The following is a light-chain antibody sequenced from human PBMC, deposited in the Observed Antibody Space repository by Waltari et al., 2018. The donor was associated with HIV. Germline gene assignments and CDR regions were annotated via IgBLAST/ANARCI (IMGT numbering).Light chain of an antibody. CDR1: QSVSSSY. J-gene: IGKJ1*01. V-gene: IGKV3-20*01. CDR2: SAS. CDR3: QQMGT. Sequence: EIVLTHSPGTLSLSPGERATLSCRASQSVSSSYLAWYQQKPGQAPRLLIYSASSRATGIPDRFRGSGSGTDFTLTISRLEPEDFAVYYCQQMGTFGQGTKVEIK.